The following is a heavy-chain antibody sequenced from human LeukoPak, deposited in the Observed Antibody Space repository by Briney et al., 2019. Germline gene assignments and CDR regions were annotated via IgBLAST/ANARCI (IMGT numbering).Heavy chain of an antibody. J-gene: IGHJ6*02. CDR2: ISNSGSDI. CDR3: ARGFDCSSTSCSCMDV. CDR1: GFTFSSFS. Sequence: GGSLRLSCAASGFTFSSFSMNWVRQPPGKGLEWVSYISNSGSDIYYADSVKGRFTISRDNAKNSLYLQMSSLRAEDTAVYYCARGFDCSSTSCSCMDVWGQGTTVTVSS. V-gene: IGHV3-21*05. D-gene: IGHD2-2*01.